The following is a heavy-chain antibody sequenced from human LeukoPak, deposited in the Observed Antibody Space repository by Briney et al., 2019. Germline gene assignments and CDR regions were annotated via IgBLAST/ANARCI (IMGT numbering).Heavy chain of an antibody. Sequence: SETLSLTCTVSGGSISSSSYYWGWIRQPPGKGLEWIGSIYYSGSTYYNPSHKSRVTISVDTSKNQFSLKLSSVTAADTAVYYCARHHYYYYGMDVWGQGTTVTVSS. CDR2: IYYSGST. CDR3: ARHHYYYYGMDV. CDR1: GGSISSSSYY. V-gene: IGHV4-39*01. J-gene: IGHJ6*02.